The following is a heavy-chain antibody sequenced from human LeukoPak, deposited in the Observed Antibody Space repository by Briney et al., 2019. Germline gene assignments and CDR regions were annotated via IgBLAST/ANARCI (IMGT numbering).Heavy chain of an antibody. CDR3: ARDQATDYYGSGSNRLDY. V-gene: IGHV1-18*01. CDR2: MSAYNGNT. D-gene: IGHD3-10*01. J-gene: IGHJ4*02. CDR1: GYTFTNYG. Sequence: APVKVSCKASGYTFTNYGISWVRQAPGQGPEWMGWMSAYNGNTNPAQKFQGRVTMTTDTSTSTAYMELRSLRSDDTAVYFCARDQATDYYGSGSNRLDYWGQGTLVTVSS.